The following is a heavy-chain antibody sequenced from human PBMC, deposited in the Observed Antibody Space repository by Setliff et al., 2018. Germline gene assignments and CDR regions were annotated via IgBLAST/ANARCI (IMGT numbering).Heavy chain of an antibody. V-gene: IGHV1-18*01. CDR1: GYTFTSYG. CDR3: ARHGSSGKFDASDI. J-gene: IGHJ3*02. CDR2: ISAYNGNT. D-gene: IGHD3-10*01. Sequence: ASVKVSCKASGYTFTSYGISWVRQAPGQGLEWMGWISAYNGNTNYAQKRQGRVTMTTDTSTSTAYMELRSLTADDTAVYYCARHGSSGKFDASDIWGQGTMVTVSS.